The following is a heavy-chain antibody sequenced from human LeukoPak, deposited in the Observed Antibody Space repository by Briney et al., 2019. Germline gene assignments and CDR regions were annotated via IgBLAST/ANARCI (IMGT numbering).Heavy chain of an antibody. CDR1: GFTFSTYT. CDR3: ARVPEYYDSSFFDY. V-gene: IGHV4-34*01. J-gene: IGHJ4*02. CDR2: INHSGST. D-gene: IGHD3-22*01. Sequence: GSLRLSCAASGFTFSTYTMNWIRQPPGKGLEWIGEINHSGSTNYNPSLKSRVTISVDTSKNQFSLKLSSVTAADTAVYYCARVPEYYDSSFFDYWGQGTLVTVSS.